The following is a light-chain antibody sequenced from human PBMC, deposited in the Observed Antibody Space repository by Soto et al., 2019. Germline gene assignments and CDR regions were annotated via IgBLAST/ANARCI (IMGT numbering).Light chain of an antibody. CDR3: QQYGSSPWT. Sequence: EIVLTQSPGTLSLSPGERATLSCRASQSVSSSYLAWYQQKPGQAPRLLIYGASSRATGIPGRFSGSGSGTDFTLTISRLEPEDFAAYYCQQYGSSPWTFGQGTKVDIK. V-gene: IGKV3-20*01. CDR2: GAS. J-gene: IGKJ1*01. CDR1: QSVSSSY.